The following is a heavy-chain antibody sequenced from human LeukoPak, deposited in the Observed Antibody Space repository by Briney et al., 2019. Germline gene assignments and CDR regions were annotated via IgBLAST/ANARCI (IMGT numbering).Heavy chain of an antibody. Sequence: SETLSLTCAVSGGSISSSNWWSWVRQPPGKGLEWIGEIYHSGSTNYNPSLKSRVTISVDKSKNQFSLKLSSVTAADTAVYYCAASGWYFGETAHDAFDIWGQGTMVTVSS. J-gene: IGHJ3*02. D-gene: IGHD6-19*01. V-gene: IGHV4-4*02. CDR2: IYHSGST. CDR3: AASGWYFGETAHDAFDI. CDR1: GGSISSSNW.